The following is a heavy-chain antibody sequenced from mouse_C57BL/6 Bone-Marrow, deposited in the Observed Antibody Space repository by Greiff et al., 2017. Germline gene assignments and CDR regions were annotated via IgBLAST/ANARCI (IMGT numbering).Heavy chain of an antibody. V-gene: IGHV1-9*01. Sequence: QVQLQQSGAELMKPGASVKLSCKATGYTFTGYWIEWVKQRPGLGLEWIGEILPGSGSTNYTEKFKGMATFSADTSSNTAYMQLSSLTTEDSAIYYSARYDYCYFDYWGRGTTLTGSS. CDR2: ILPGSGST. CDR1: GYTFTGYW. CDR3: ARYDYCYFDY. J-gene: IGHJ2*01. D-gene: IGHD2-4*01.